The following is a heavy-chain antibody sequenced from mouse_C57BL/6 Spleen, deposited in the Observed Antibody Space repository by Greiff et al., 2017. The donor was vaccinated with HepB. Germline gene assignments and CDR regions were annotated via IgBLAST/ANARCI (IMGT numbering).Heavy chain of an antibody. CDR1: GYTFTDYN. CDR3: ARGRYGSSWFAY. J-gene: IGHJ3*01. Sequence: EVQLQESGPELVKPGASVKIPCKASGYTFTDYNMDWVKQSHGKSLEWIGDINPNNGGTIYNQKFKGKATLTVDKSSSTAYMELRSLTSEDTAVYYCARGRYGSSWFAYWGQGTLVTVSA. D-gene: IGHD1-1*01. CDR2: INPNNGGT. V-gene: IGHV1-18*01.